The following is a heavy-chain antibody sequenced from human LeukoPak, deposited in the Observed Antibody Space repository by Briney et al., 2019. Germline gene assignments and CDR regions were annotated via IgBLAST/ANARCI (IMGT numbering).Heavy chain of an antibody. Sequence: PGGSLRLSCAASGFTFSSYAMSWVRQAPGKGLEWVSGISGSGGSAYYADSVKGRFTISRDNSKNMLYLQMNSLRAEDTAVYYCAPGRPTKKDFDYWGQGTLVTVSS. CDR3: APGRPTKKDFDY. V-gene: IGHV3-23*01. CDR1: GFTFSSYA. J-gene: IGHJ4*02. CDR2: ISGSGGSA. D-gene: IGHD1/OR15-1a*01.